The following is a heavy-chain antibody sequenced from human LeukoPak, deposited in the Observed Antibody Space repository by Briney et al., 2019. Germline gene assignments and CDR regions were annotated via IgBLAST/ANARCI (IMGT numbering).Heavy chain of an antibody. V-gene: IGHV3-23*01. CDR2: ISDSGAGT. Sequence: GGSLRLSCAASGFTFSKSAMTWVRQAPGKGLEWLSGISDSGAGTYYADSVKGRFTISRDNSKNTLYLQMNSLRAEDTAVYYXXXGPGYYDSSGYADWGQGTLVTVSS. CDR1: GFTFSKSA. J-gene: IGHJ4*02. D-gene: IGHD3-22*01. CDR3: XXGPGYYDSSGYAD.